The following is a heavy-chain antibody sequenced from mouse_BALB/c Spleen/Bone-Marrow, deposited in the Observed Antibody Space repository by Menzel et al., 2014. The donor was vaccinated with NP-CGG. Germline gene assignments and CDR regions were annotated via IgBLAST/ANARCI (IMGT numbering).Heavy chain of an antibody. CDR1: GDSITSGY. CDR3: ARFGYDYALDY. Sequence: EVKLVESGPSLVKPSQPLSLPCSVTGDSITSGYWNWIRKFPGNKLEYMGYISYSGSTYYNPSLKSRISITRDTSKNQYYLQLKSVTTEDTATYYCARFGYDYALDYWGQGTSVTVSS. CDR2: ISYSGST. V-gene: IGHV3-8*02. D-gene: IGHD2-2*01. J-gene: IGHJ4*01.